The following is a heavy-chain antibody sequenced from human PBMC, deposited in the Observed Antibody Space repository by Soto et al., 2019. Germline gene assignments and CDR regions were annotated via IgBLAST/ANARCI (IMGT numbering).Heavy chain of an antibody. CDR1: GASISGFY. CDR2: IYATGTT. Sequence: SETLSLAATVSGASISGFYWSWIRKSAGKGLEWIGRIYATGTTDYNPSLQSRVMMSVYXXKXXXXLKXXSXXAAXTAVYYCVRDGTKTLRDWFDPWGQGISVTVS. V-gene: IGHV4-4*07. D-gene: IGHD1-1*01. J-gene: IGHJ5*02. CDR3: VRDGTKTLRDWFDP.